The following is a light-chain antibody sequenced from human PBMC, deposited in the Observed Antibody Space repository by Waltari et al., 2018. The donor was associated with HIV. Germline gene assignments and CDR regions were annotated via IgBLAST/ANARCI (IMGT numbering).Light chain of an antibody. Sequence: QSALTQPASVSGSPGQSITISCTGTSSDVGSYNLVSWYQQHPGKAPKLMIYEVSTRPSVVSDRFSGSKSGNTASLTISGLQAEDEADYYCCSYAGSSTFEVFGGGTKLTVL. CDR1: SSDVGSYNL. CDR2: EVS. V-gene: IGLV2-23*02. CDR3: CSYAGSSTFEV. J-gene: IGLJ2*01.